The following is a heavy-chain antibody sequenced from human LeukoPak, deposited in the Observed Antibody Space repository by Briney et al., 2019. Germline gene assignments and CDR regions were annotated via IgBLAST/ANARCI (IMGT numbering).Heavy chain of an antibody. Sequence: PGGSLRLSCAASGFTLSSYWMSWVRQAPGKGLEWVANIKQDGSERYYVGSVKGRFTISRDNAKNSLYLQMNSLRAEDTAVYYCARDKTWKQKGSYFYYWGQGTLATVSS. CDR1: GFTLSSYW. D-gene: IGHD5-18*01. J-gene: IGHJ4*02. CDR2: IKQDGSER. V-gene: IGHV3-7*01. CDR3: ARDKTWKQKGSYFYY.